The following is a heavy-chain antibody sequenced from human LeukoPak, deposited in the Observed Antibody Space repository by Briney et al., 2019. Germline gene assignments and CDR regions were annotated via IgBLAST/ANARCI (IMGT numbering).Heavy chain of an antibody. CDR1: GYSISSGYY. J-gene: IGHJ5*02. CDR2: IYHSGST. V-gene: IGHV4-38-2*02. D-gene: IGHD1-1*01. CDR3: ARDWSDYNWNEMGGFDP. Sequence: PSETLSLTCTVSGYSISSGYYWGWIRQPPGKGLEWIGSIYHSGSTYYNPSLRSRVTISVDTSKNQFSLKLSSVTAADTAVYYCARDWSDYNWNEMGGFDPWGQGTLVTVSS.